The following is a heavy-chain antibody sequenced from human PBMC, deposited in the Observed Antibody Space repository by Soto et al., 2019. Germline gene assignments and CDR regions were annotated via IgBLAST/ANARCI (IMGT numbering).Heavy chain of an antibody. J-gene: IGHJ6*02. V-gene: IGHV3-30*18. Sequence: QVQLVESGGGVVQPGRSLRLSCAASGFTFSSYGMHWVRQAPGKGLEWVAVISYDGSNKYYADSVKGRFTISRDNSKNKLYLQMNSLRVEDTGVYDWAKDLRDGVAGAFCSYYGMDVWGQGTTVTVSS. CDR3: AKDLRDGVAGAFCSYYGMDV. CDR2: ISYDGSNK. D-gene: IGHD3-3*01. CDR1: GFTFSSYG.